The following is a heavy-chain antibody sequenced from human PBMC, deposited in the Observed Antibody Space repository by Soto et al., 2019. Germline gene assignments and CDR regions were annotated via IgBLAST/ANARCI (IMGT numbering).Heavy chain of an antibody. CDR3: ARANYYFDSSGYYPFDY. Sequence: VSCKASGYTFTSYGISWVRQAPGQGLEWMGWISAYNGHTYYAQKIQGRVTMTTDTSTSTAYMELRSLRSDDTAVYYCARANYYFDSSGYYPFDYWGQGTLVTVSS. D-gene: IGHD3-22*01. V-gene: IGHV1-18*01. CDR1: GYTFTSYG. CDR2: ISAYNGHT. J-gene: IGHJ4*02.